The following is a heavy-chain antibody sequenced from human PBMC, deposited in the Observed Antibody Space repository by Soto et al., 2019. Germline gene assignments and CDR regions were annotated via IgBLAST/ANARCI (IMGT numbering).Heavy chain of an antibody. J-gene: IGHJ6*02. CDR1: GYTFINYD. CDR2: ISPYSGKT. Sequence: QVQLVQSGAEVKKPGASVKVSCKASGYTFINYDMSWVRQAPGQGLEWMGWISPYSGKTNYAQKLQGRVTMTTDTSTSTAYMELRSLRSDDTAVYYCARVSVYYYGKDVWGQGTTVTVSS. CDR3: ARVSVYYYGKDV. V-gene: IGHV1-18*01.